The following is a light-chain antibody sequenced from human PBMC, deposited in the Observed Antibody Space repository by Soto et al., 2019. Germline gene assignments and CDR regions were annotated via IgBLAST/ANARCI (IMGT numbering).Light chain of an antibody. CDR1: QSVYSN. CDR3: LQDYNYPRT. CDR2: DAS. Sequence: EIVLTQSPATLSLSPGERATLSCRASQSVYSNLAWYQQKPGQAPRLLIYDASNRATGIPARFSGSGSGTDFTLTISSLEPEDFAVYFCLQDYNYPRTFGQGTKVEIK. V-gene: IGKV3-11*01. J-gene: IGKJ1*01.